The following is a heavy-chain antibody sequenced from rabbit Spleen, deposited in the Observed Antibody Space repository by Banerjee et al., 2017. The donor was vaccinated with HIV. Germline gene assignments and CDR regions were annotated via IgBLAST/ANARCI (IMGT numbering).Heavy chain of an antibody. CDR1: GISFSYLYY. Sequence: QQQLEESGGGLVKPGGTLTLTCKASGISFSYLYYMCWVRQAPGKGLELIACIDTSSVNTADATWAKGRFTISKTSSTTVTLQMTSLTAADTATYFCARGEHFSVGFSAFAIYLDLWGPGTLVTVS. CDR2: IDTSSVNT. D-gene: IGHD6-1*01. V-gene: IGHV1S45*01. CDR3: ARGEHFSVGFSAFAIYLDL. J-gene: IGHJ4*01.